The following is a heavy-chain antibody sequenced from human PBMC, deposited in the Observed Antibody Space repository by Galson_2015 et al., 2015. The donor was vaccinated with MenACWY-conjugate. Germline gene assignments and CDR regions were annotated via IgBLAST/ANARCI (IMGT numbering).Heavy chain of an antibody. V-gene: IGHV3-74*01. CDR2: VNSDASVT. Sequence: SLRLSCAASGFTVSSYWMHWVRQAPGKGLVWVSRVNSDASVTGYADAVEGRFTIFSNNAKHMLFLQMNSLKVEDTAVYYCARSYVPGSDRKNYYMDVWGRGTTVTVSS. CDR3: ARSYVPGSDRKNYYMDV. CDR1: GFTVSSYW. D-gene: IGHD3-16*01. J-gene: IGHJ6*03.